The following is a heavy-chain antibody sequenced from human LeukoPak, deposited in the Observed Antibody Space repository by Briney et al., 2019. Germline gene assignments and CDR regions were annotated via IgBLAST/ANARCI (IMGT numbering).Heavy chain of an antibody. V-gene: IGHV1-24*01. D-gene: IGHD1-26*01. CDR2: FDPEDGET. J-gene: IGHJ3*02. CDR1: GYTLTELS. Sequence: ASLKVSCKVSGYTLTELSMHWVRQAPGEGLEWMGGFDPEDGETIYAQKFQGRVTMTEDTSTDTAYMELSSLRSEDTAVYYCATDLGGSGSYYSIAFDIWGQGTMVTVPS. CDR3: ATDLGGSGSYYSIAFDI.